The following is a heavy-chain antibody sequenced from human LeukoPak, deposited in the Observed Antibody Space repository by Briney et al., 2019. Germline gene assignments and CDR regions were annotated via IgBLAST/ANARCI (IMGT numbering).Heavy chain of an antibody. Sequence: GASLRHSSAAPRFTFSIYALSSGRQALGEGLELGSPLKGGGGSTYYADSVKGRFTISRHNSKNTLYLRMNSLRAGDTAVYYCAKDRTYYYGSGSYYPDAFDTWGQGTMVTVSS. CDR1: RFTFSIYA. D-gene: IGHD3-10*01. CDR3: AKDRTYYYGSGSYYPDAFDT. J-gene: IGHJ3*02. CDR2: LKGGGGST. V-gene: IGHV3-23*01.